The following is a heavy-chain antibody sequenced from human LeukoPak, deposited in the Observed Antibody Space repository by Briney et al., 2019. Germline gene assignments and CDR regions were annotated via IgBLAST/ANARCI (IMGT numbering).Heavy chain of an antibody. D-gene: IGHD6-19*01. Sequence: SQTLSLTCTVSGGSISSGGYSWSWIRQPPGKGLEWIGYIYHSGSTYYNPSLKSRVTISVDRSKNQFSLKLSSVTAADTAVYYCARGSDSSGWYTSFDYWGQGTLVTVSS. CDR2: IYHSGST. CDR1: GGSISSGGYS. CDR3: ARGSDSSGWYTSFDY. V-gene: IGHV4-30-2*01. J-gene: IGHJ4*02.